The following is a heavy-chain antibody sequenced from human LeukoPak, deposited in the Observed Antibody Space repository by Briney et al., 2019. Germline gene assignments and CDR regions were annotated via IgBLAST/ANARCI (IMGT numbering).Heavy chain of an antibody. J-gene: IGHJ3*02. CDR1: GYSFTSYW. D-gene: IGHD2-2*01. V-gene: IGHV5-51*01. Sequence: GESLKISCKGPGYSFTSYWIGWVRQMPGKGLEWMGIIYPGDSDTRYSPSFQGQVTTSSDKSISTPYLQWSSLKASDTAMYYCARQVPGYCSSTSCLDAFDIWGQGTMVTVSS. CDR2: IYPGDSDT. CDR3: ARQVPGYCSSTSCLDAFDI.